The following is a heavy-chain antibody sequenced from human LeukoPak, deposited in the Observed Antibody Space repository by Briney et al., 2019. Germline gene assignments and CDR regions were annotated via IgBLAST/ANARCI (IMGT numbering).Heavy chain of an antibody. Sequence: GRSLRLSCAASGFTFRNYDMSWVRQAPGKGLEWVTGITGSGGPTYYADSVKRRLTVSRDNSKRTLHRQMNSRRREDAAVYYCANGDCRYGRCSSGDYWGQGTLVTVSS. CDR3: ANGDCRYGRCSSGDY. V-gene: IGHV3-23*01. CDR2: ITGSGGPT. J-gene: IGHJ4*02. CDR1: GFTFRNYD. D-gene: IGHD2-21*01.